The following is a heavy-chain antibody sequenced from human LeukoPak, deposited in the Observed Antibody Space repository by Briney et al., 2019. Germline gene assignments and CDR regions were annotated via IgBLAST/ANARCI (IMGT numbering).Heavy chain of an antibody. CDR2: INWNGGST. V-gene: IGHV3-20*04. D-gene: IGHD3-22*01. CDR3: AGYLLYDSSGYYYELGKGFAY. Sequence: GGSLRLSCAASGFTFDNYGMSWVRQAPGKGLEWVSGINWNGGSTGYADSVKGRFTISRDNAKNSLYLQMNSLRAEDTALYYCAGYLLYDSSGYYYELGKGFAYWGQGTLVTVSS. J-gene: IGHJ4*02. CDR1: GFTFDNYG.